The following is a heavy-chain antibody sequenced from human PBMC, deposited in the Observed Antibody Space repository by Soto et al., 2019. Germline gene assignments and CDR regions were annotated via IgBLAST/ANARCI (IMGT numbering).Heavy chain of an antibody. Sequence: QVQLQESGPGLVKPSETLSVTCTVSGGSVSSGAYYWSWIRQPPGKGLEWIGHISHSGTTKYNPSLKSPVTISLGTAKNQFFLKVPSVTAADTAMYYCARASFYYDSSGYAVGWFDPWGQGTRVTVSS. J-gene: IGHJ5*02. V-gene: IGHV4-61*08. CDR2: ISHSGTT. CDR1: GGSVSSGAYY. D-gene: IGHD3-22*01. CDR3: ARASFYYDSSGYAVGWFDP.